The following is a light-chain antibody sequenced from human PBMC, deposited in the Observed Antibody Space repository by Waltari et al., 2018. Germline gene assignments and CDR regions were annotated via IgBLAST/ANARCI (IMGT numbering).Light chain of an antibody. CDR2: GSS. CDR3: QVHTKWLWT. J-gene: IGKJ1*01. V-gene: IGKV3-15*01. CDR1: RNVTHN. Sequence: ETVLTQSPATLSLSPGERGTLSCRASRNVTHNLVWYQQRHAHAPSLLIFGSSTRATDTPTRFSGSGSGTEFTLSVSSLQSEDFAIYYCQVHTKWLWTFGQGTRVEI.